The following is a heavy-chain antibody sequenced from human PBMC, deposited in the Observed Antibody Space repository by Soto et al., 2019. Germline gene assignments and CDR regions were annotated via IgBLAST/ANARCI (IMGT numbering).Heavy chain of an antibody. CDR2: IYYSGST. CDR3: ASTIIVAINDAFDI. V-gene: IGHV4-30-4*01. D-gene: IGHD3-22*01. Sequence: QVQLQESGPGLVKPSQTLSLTCTVSGGSISSGDYYWSWIRQPPGKGLEWIGYIYYSGSTYYNPSLKRRVTISVDTSKTQFSLKLSSVTAADTAVYYCASTIIVAINDAFDIWGQGTMVTVSS. J-gene: IGHJ3*02. CDR1: GGSISSGDYY.